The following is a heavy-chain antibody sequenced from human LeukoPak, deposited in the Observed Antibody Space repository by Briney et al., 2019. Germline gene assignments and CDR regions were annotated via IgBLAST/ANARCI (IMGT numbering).Heavy chain of an antibody. Sequence: GGSLRLSCAASGFIFSKAWMAWVRQAPGKGLEWVGRIKTEAEDGTTDYAAPVKGRFTISRDDAKSTLYLQMNSLNTEDTAVYFCTSALNLVLGELLGYWGQGTLVTVSS. D-gene: IGHD3-16*01. CDR2: IKTEAEDGTT. CDR3: TSALNLVLGELLGY. J-gene: IGHJ4*02. CDR1: GFIFSKAW. V-gene: IGHV3-15*01.